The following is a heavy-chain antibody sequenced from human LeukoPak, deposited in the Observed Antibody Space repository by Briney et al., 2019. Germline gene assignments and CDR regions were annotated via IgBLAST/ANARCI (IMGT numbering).Heavy chain of an antibody. V-gene: IGHV3-48*03. Sequence: GGSLRLSCTAPGFTFSDHAMSWVRQAPGKGLEWVSYISSSGSTIYYADSVKGRFTISRDNAKNSLYLQMNSLRAEDTAVYYCARDAVVPAALSPQDNYYYGMDVWGKGTTVTVSS. CDR3: ARDAVVPAALSPQDNYYYGMDV. CDR2: ISSSGSTI. CDR1: GFTFSDHA. D-gene: IGHD2-2*01. J-gene: IGHJ6*04.